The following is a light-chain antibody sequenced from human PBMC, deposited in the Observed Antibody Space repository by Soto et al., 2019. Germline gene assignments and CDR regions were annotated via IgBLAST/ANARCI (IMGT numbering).Light chain of an antibody. Sequence: EIVMTQSPATLSVAPGERATLSCRARQSISDNLVWYQQKPGQAPRLLIYGASTRATGIPARYSGSGSGTEFFFTISSLQSEDFAVYYCQQYNTWPRTFGQGTRVEIK. V-gene: IGKV3-15*01. CDR2: GAS. CDR3: QQYNTWPRT. CDR1: QSISDN. J-gene: IGKJ1*01.